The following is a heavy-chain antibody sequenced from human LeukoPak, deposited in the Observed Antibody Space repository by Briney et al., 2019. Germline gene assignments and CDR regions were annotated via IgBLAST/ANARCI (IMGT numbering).Heavy chain of an antibody. CDR3: TRGKLIVLVPAPI. V-gene: IGHV3-66*01. Sequence: GGSLRLSCAASGFTVSSNYMSWVRQAPGKGLEWVSVIYSGGSTYYADSVKGRFIISRDNSKNTLYLQMNSLRAEDTAVYYCTRGKLIVLVPAPIWGQGTMVTVSS. CDR1: GFTVSSNY. CDR2: IYSGGST. J-gene: IGHJ3*02. D-gene: IGHD2-2*01.